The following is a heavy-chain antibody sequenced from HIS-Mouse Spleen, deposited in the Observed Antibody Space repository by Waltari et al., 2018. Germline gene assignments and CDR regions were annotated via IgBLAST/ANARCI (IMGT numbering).Heavy chain of an antibody. CDR1: GFTFGSYG. CDR2: ISYDGSNK. V-gene: IGHV3-30*03. Sequence: QVQLVESGGGVVQPGRSLRLSCAASGFTFGSYGRHWVRQAPGKGLEWVAVISYDGSNKYYADSVKGRFTISRDNSKNTLYLQMNSLRAEDTAVYYCARDLGYSSSSEVWFDPWGQGTLVTVSS. J-gene: IGHJ5*02. CDR3: ARDLGYSSSSEVWFDP. D-gene: IGHD6-6*01.